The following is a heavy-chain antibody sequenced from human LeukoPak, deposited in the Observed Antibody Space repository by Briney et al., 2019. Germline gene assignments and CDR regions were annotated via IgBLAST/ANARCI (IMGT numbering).Heavy chain of an antibody. CDR1: GGSFSGYY. J-gene: IGHJ4*02. Sequence: SETLSLTCAVYGGSFSGYYGSWIRQPPGKGLEWIGEINHSGSTNYNPSLKSRVTISVDTSKNQFSLRLSSVTAADTAVYSCARHPERYSYFDYWGQGTLVTVSS. D-gene: IGHD5-18*01. V-gene: IGHV4-34*01. CDR3: ARHPERYSYFDY. CDR2: INHSGST.